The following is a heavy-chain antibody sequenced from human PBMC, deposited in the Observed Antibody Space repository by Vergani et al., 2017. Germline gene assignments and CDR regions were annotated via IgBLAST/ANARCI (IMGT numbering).Heavy chain of an antibody. D-gene: IGHD3-10*01. CDR3: ARDRGQPPNFDY. Sequence: EVQLVESGGGLVQPGRSLRLSCAASGFTFDDYAMHWVRQAPGKGLEWVSSISSSSSYIYYADSVKGRFTISRDNAKNSLYLQMNSLRAEDTAVYYCARDRGQPPNFDYWGQGTLVTVSS. CDR2: ISSSSSYI. V-gene: IGHV3-21*01. J-gene: IGHJ4*02. CDR1: GFTFDDYA.